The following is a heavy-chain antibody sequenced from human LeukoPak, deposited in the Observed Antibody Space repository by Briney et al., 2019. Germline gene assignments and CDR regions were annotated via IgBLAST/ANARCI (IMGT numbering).Heavy chain of an antibody. CDR1: GYIFTPHH. CDR3: AMSVEMPPIPSFDY. J-gene: IGHJ4*02. CDR2: VSAANNP. Sequence: ASVKVSCKTSGYIFTPHHIHWMRQAPGQGLELLGWVSAANNPEYSQKFQGRVVVTRDASATTSYLELNSLRSEDTAVYYCAMSVEMPPIPSFDYWGQGTLVTVSS. V-gene: IGHV1-3*01. D-gene: IGHD5-24*01.